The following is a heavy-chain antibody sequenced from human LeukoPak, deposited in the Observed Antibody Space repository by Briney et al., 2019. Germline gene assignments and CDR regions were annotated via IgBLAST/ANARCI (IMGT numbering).Heavy chain of an antibody. V-gene: IGHV3-53*05. CDR1: GFTVSSNY. CDR2: IYSGGST. J-gene: IGHJ6*02. Sequence: GGSLRLSCAASGFTVSSNYMSWVRQAPGKGLEWVSDIYSGGSTYYADSVKGRLTISRDNSKNSLYLQMNSLRTEDTALYYCAKGHPVHYYGMDVWGQGTTVTVSS. D-gene: IGHD3-10*02. CDR3: AKGHPVHYYGMDV.